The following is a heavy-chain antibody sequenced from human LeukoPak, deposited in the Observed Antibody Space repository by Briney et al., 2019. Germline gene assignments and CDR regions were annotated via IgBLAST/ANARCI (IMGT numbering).Heavy chain of an antibody. J-gene: IGHJ5*02. D-gene: IGHD5-18*01. CDR1: GYSFTNYW. V-gene: IGHV5-51*01. CDR3: ARNYVDTAMGNWFDP. Sequence: GESLKISCKASGYSFTNYWIAWVRQMPGKGLEWMGIIYPDDSDTRYSPSFQGQVTISADKSISTAYLQWSSLKASDTAMYYCARNYVDTAMGNWFDPWGQGTLVTVSS. CDR2: IYPDDSDT.